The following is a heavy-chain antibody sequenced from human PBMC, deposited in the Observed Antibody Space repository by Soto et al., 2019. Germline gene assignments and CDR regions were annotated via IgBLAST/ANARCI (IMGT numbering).Heavy chain of an antibody. Sequence: EEQLLESGGGLVQRGGSLRLSCAASGFTFSVFAMSWVGQAPGKGLELVSTISGRGENTYYADSVKGRFTISRDNSKNTLNLQMNSLRGEDTAVYYCAKDRGTGDYGVNAVELWGQVTMVTVSS. J-gene: IGHJ3*01. CDR3: AKDRGTGDYGVNAVEL. D-gene: IGHD7-27*01. CDR2: ISGRGENT. V-gene: IGHV3-23*01. CDR1: GFTFSVFA.